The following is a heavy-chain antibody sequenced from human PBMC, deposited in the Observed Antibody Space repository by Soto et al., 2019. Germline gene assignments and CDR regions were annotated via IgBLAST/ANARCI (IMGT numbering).Heavy chain of an antibody. D-gene: IGHD2-15*01. CDR2: ISSGGST. CDR3: AKRRGAGGHFDY. J-gene: IGHJ4*02. CDR1: GFTFTSYA. Sequence: EVQLLESGGGLVQPEGSLRLSCAASGFTFTSYAMGWVRQAAGKGLEWVSVISSGGSTYYADSVRGRFTISRDNSKDTLSLQMNSLRAEDTAVYYCAKRRGAGGHFDYWGQGALVTVSS. V-gene: IGHV3-23*01.